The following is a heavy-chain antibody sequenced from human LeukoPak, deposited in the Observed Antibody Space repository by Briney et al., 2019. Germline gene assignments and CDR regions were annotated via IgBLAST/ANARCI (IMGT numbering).Heavy chain of an antibody. J-gene: IGHJ4*02. CDR3: TYSSGWYGEFDY. V-gene: IGHV3-53*01. D-gene: IGHD6-19*01. CDR1: GFTFSSYA. CDR2: IYSGGST. Sequence: PGGSLRLSCAASGFTFSSYAMSWVRQAPGKGLEWVSVIYSGGSTYYADSVKGRFTISRDNSKNTLYLQMNSLRAEDTAVYYCTYSSGWYGEFDYWGQGTLVTVSS.